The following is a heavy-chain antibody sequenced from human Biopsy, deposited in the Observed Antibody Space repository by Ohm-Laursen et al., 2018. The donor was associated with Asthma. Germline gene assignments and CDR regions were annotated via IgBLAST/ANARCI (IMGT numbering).Heavy chain of an antibody. V-gene: IGHV1-69*01. Sequence: SSVTVSCKASGGTFSSYAISWVRQAPGQGLEWMGGLILVLGTPDHAQMFEGRVTITADESTSTAYMELSSLSSEDTAVYYCARGYSGSDRIVYYYSGLEVWGQGTTVTVSS. CDR1: GGTFSSYA. CDR3: ARGYSGSDRIVYYYSGLEV. D-gene: IGHD5-12*01. J-gene: IGHJ6*02. CDR2: LILVLGTP.